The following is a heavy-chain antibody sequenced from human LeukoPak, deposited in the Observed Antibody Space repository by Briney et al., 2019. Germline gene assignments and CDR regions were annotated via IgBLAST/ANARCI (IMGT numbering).Heavy chain of an antibody. J-gene: IGHJ5*02. D-gene: IGHD2-2*01. CDR1: GFTFSGYS. CDR2: ISSTGTFT. Sequence: GGSLRLSCAASGFTFSGYSINWVRQAPGKGLDWVSSISSTGTFTYYADSVKGRFTPSRDNAKNSLYLQMNNLRVEDTAIYYCVRESRLLAFDPWGQGTLVTVSS. V-gene: IGHV3-21*01. CDR3: VRESRLLAFDP.